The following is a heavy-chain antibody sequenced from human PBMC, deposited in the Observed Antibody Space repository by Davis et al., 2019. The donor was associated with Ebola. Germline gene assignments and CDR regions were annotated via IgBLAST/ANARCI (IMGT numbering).Heavy chain of an antibody. CDR1: GFTFSSYA. D-gene: IGHD3/OR15-3a*01. V-gene: IGHV3-23*01. J-gene: IGHJ4*02. CDR3: ARDDFWTGFYRDY. Sequence: GESLKISCAASGFTFSSYAMSWVRQAPGKGLEWVSALSGSGGSTYYADSVKGRFIISRDNSKNTLYLQMNSLRAEDTAVYFCARDDFWTGFYRDYWGQGTLVTVSS. CDR2: LSGSGGST.